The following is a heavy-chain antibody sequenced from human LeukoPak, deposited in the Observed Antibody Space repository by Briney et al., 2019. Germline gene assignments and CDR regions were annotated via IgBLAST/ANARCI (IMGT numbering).Heavy chain of an antibody. V-gene: IGHV1-24*01. D-gene: IGHD1-20*01. Sequence: ASVKVSCKVSGYTLTELSMHWVRQAPGKGLEWMGGFDPEDGETIYAQKFQGRVTMTEDTSTDTAYMELSSLRSEDTAVYYCATYIGWSTVNWNDDNWFDPWGQGTLVTVSS. J-gene: IGHJ5*02. CDR2: FDPEDGET. CDR1: GYTLTELS. CDR3: ATYIGWSTVNWNDDNWFDP.